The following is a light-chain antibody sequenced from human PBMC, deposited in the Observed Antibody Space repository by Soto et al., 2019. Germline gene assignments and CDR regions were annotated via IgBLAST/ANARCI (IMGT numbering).Light chain of an antibody. CDR1: QDIGNF. CDR3: QKCKVAPFT. Sequence: ILMTHSPSSLSAFVGDRVTITCRASQDIGNFLAWYQQKPGKVPKLLIYAASTLQSGVPSRFSGSGSGTDFTLTISSLQPEDVATYYCQKCKVAPFTFGGGTRWIS. V-gene: IGKV1-27*01. J-gene: IGKJ4*01. CDR2: AAS.